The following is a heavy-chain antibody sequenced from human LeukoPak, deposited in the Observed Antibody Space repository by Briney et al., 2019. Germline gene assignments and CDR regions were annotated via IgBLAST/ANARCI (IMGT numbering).Heavy chain of an antibody. V-gene: IGHV3-30*18. D-gene: IGHD3-10*01. CDR3: AKAQTPLLWFGEPIYGMDV. Sequence: PGRSLRLSCAASGFTFSSYGMHWVRQAPGKGLEWVAVISYDGSNKYYADSVKGRFTISRDNSKNTLYLQMNSLRAEDTAVYYCAKAQTPLLWFGEPIYGMDVWGQGTTVTVSS. CDR1: GFTFSSYG. J-gene: IGHJ6*02. CDR2: ISYDGSNK.